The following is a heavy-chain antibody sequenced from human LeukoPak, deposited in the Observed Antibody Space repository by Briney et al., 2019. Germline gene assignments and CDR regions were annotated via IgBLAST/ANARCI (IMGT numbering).Heavy chain of an antibody. CDR2: ISAYNGNT. J-gene: IGHJ4*02. CDR1: GYTFTSYG. Sequence: ASVKVSCKASGYTFTSYGISWVRQAPGQGLEWMGWISAYNGNTNYAQKLQGRVTMTTDTSTSTAYMELRSLRSDDTAVYYCARDTRTRRRLLLPDYCGQGTLVTVSS. CDR3: ARDTRTRRRLLLPDY. D-gene: IGHD3-22*01. V-gene: IGHV1-18*01.